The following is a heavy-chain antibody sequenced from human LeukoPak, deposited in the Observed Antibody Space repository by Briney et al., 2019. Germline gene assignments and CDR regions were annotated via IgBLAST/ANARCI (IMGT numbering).Heavy chain of an antibody. CDR2: IHYIGNT. J-gene: IGHJ4*02. Sequence: SETLSLTCTVSGDSISRSGFYWSWIRQHPGTGLEWIAYIHYIGNTYYNPSLEGRVTMSVDTSSNQFSLNVASVTAAGTAFYYCARVRDDFFFDFWGQGLLVTVSS. D-gene: IGHD3-3*01. CDR1: GDSISRSGFY. CDR3: ARVRDDFFFDF. V-gene: IGHV4-31*03.